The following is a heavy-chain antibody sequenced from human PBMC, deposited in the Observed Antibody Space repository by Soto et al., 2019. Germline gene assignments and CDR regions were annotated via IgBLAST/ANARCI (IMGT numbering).Heavy chain of an antibody. J-gene: IGHJ3*02. CDR1: GFTFSSYD. CDR2: VGTAGDT. Sequence: EVQLVESGGGLVQPGGSLRLSCAASGFTFSSYDMQWVRQATGKGLDWVSAVGTAGDTYYPASVEGRFTISRENAKNSLCLQMNSLRAGDTAVYYCARQLGYCSSTSCLGAFDIWGQGTMVTVSS. D-gene: IGHD2-2*01. CDR3: ARQLGYCSSTSCLGAFDI. V-gene: IGHV3-13*01.